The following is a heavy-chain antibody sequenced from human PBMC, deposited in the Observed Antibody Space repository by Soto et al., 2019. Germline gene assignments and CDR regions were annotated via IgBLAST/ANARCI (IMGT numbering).Heavy chain of an antibody. Sequence: GGSLRLSCATSGFSFSNFAVTWVRQAPGKGLEWVSVISGRSDYTYYADSVEGRFTVSRDYSNNTVYLLMHSLGADDTAVYYCAKGGYADYIEYWGQGTLVTVSS. CDR1: GFSFSNFA. V-gene: IGHV3-23*01. CDR3: AKGGYADYIEY. D-gene: IGHD5-12*01. J-gene: IGHJ4*02. CDR2: ISGRSDYT.